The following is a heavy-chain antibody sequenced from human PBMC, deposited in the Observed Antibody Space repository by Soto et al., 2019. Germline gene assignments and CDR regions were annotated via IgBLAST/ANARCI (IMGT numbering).Heavy chain of an antibody. V-gene: IGHV3-30*04. CDR2: ISYDGRNK. CDR3: ARVGLRFLEWLAYGMDV. J-gene: IGHJ6*02. CDR1: GFTFSSYA. D-gene: IGHD3-3*01. Sequence: QVQLVESGGGVVQPGRSLRLSCAASGFTFSSYAMHWVRQAPGKGLEWVTIISYDGRNKYYVDYVKGRFTISRENSKNPLYLQMNSLRAEDTAVSYCARVGLRFLEWLAYGMDVWGQGTTVTVSS.